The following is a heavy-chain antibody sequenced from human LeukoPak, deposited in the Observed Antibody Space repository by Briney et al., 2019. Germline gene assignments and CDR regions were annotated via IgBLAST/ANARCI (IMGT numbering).Heavy chain of an antibody. CDR2: IIPISGTA. D-gene: IGHD2-2*01. V-gene: IGHV1-69*05. CDR3: ARGLQYQLLKALGYYYMDV. CDR1: GGTFSSSS. J-gene: IGHJ6*03. Sequence: SSAKVSCKASGGTFSSSSIAWVRQAPGRGGQGLGGIIPISGTAKYAQKFQGRVTITTDESTSTAYMELSSLTSDDTAVYYCARGLQYQLLKALGYYYMDVWGEGTTVTVSS.